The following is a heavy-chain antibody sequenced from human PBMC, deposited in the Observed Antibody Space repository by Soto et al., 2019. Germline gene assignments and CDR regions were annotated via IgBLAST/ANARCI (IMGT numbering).Heavy chain of an antibody. Sequence: ASVKVSCKASGYTFTSYGISWVRQAPGQGLEWMGWISAYNGNTNYAQKLQGRVTMTTDTSTSTAYMELRSLRSDDTAVYYCARDSQSSGYNDDFDIWGKGTMVTASS. CDR2: ISAYNGNT. V-gene: IGHV1-18*01. CDR1: GYTFTSYG. CDR3: ARDSQSSGYNDDFDI. J-gene: IGHJ3*02. D-gene: IGHD3-22*01.